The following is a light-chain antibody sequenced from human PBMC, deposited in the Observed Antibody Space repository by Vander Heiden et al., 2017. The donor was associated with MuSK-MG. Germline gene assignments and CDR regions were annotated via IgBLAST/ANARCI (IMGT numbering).Light chain of an antibody. CDR2: DAS. CDR3: QQGSSWPLT. CDR1: QGVRGG. Sequence: IVLNPFPATLSASPGDRATLACRASQGVRGGLGWYQQRPGQAPRRLIYDASNRLSGIPARFSGSGSGTDFTLTISSLEPADFAVYYCQQGSSWPLTFGGGTKVEIK. V-gene: IGKV3-11*01. J-gene: IGKJ4*01.